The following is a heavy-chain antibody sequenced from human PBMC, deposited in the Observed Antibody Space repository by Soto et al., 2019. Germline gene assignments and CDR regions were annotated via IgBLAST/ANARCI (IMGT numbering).Heavy chain of an antibody. CDR2: IIPIFETA. Sequence: SVKVSCKASGGTFKSFTFTWGRQAPGQGLEWMGGIIPIFETANYAQKFQDRVTITADESTSTVYMELSSLRSADTAVYYCATKGVSGWFCDYWGQGTVVTFYS. D-gene: IGHD6-19*01. J-gene: IGHJ4*02. V-gene: IGHV1-69*13. CDR3: ATKGVSGWFCDY. CDR1: GGTFKSFT.